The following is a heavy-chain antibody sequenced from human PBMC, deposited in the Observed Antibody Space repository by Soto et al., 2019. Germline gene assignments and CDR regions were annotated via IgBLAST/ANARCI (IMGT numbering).Heavy chain of an antibody. D-gene: IGHD3-10*01. J-gene: IGHJ6*02. CDR2: ISAYNGNT. V-gene: IGHV1-18*01. Sequence: GASVKLSCKASGYTFTSYGISWVRQAPGQGLEWMGWISAYNGNTNYAQKLQGRVTMTTDTSTSTAYVELRSLRSDDTAVYYCASRAITIVGGVSGPHYYCGMDVLGQGTTVTVS. CDR3: ASRAITIVGGVSGPHYYCGMDV. CDR1: GYTFTSYG.